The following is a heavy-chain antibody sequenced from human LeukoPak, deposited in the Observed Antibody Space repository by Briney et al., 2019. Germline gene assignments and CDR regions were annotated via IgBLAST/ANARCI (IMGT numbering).Heavy chain of an antibody. CDR1: GFTFSDHY. Sequence: GGSLRLSCAASGFTFSDHYMDWVRQAPGKGLERVSAITGSGGNTFYADSVKGRFTISRDNSKNMVYLEMNSLRAEDTAVYYCAKAGGVVIASYYMDVWGKGTTVTVSS. D-gene: IGHD3-10*01. V-gene: IGHV3-23*01. CDR2: ITGSGGNT. J-gene: IGHJ6*03. CDR3: AKAGGVVIASYYMDV.